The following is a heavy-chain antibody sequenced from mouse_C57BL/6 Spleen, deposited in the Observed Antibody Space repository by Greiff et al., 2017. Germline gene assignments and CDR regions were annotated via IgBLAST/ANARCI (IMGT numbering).Heavy chain of an antibody. J-gene: IGHJ1*03. Sequence: DVHLVASGGGLVQPGGSLSLSCAASGFTFTDYYMSWVRQPPGKALEWLGFIRNKANGYTTEYSASVKGRFTISRDNSQSILYLQMNALRAEDSATYYCARYELSYWYFDVWGTGTTVTVSS. CDR3: ARYELSYWYFDV. V-gene: IGHV7-3*01. D-gene: IGHD3-2*01. CDR2: IRNKANGYTT. CDR1: GFTFTDYY.